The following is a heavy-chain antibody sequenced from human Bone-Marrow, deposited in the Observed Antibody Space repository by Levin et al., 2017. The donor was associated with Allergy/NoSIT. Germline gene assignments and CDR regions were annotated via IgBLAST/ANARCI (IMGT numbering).Heavy chain of an antibody. CDR1: GDSISSGGYY. CDR3: ARYNGYDFDY. D-gene: IGHD5-12*01. J-gene: IGHJ4*02. V-gene: IGHV4-31*03. Sequence: SETLSLTCTVSGDSISSGGYYWSWIRQHPGKGLERIGYIYYSGNTYYNPSLKGRLSISVVTSKNQFSLRLNSVTAADTAVYFCARYNGYDFDYWGQGTLVTVSS. CDR2: IYYSGNT.